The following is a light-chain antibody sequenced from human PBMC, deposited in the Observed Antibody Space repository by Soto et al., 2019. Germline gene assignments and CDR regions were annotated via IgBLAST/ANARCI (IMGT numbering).Light chain of an antibody. V-gene: IGLV2-23*02. CDR2: EVS. CDR1: SSDVGSYNL. CDR3: CSYAGTPRV. Sequence: QSVLTQPASVSGSPGQSITISCTGTSSDVGSYNLVSWYQQHPGKAPKLMIYEVSKRPSGVSNRFSGSKSGNMASLTISGLQAEDEADYYCCSYAGTPRVFGTGTKVTVL. J-gene: IGLJ1*01.